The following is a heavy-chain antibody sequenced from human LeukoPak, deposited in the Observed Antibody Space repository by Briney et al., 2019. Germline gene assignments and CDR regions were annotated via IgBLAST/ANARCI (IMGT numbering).Heavy chain of an antibody. CDR3: ATCGGDCWGTLYYFDY. Sequence: GGSLRLSCAASGFTVSSNYMSWVRQAPGKGLEWVSAIYSGGNTYYADSVKGRFTISRDNSKNTLYLQMNSLRAEDTAVYYCATCGGDCWGTLYYFDYWGQGTLVTVSS. CDR2: IYSGGNT. CDR1: GFTVSSNY. V-gene: IGHV3-66*01. J-gene: IGHJ4*02. D-gene: IGHD2-21*02.